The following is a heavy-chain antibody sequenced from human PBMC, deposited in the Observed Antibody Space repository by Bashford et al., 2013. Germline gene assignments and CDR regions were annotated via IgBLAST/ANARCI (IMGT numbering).Heavy chain of an antibody. D-gene: IGHD3-3*01. CDR2: IYYSGST. CDR3: ARASLRFYWFDP. CDR1: GGSISSSSYY. V-gene: IGHV4-39*01. J-gene: IGHJ5*02. Sequence: SETLSLTCTVSGGSISSSSYYWGWIRQPPGKGLEWIGSIYYSGSTYYNPSLKSRVTIFVDTSKNQFSLKLSSVTAADTAVYYCARASLRFYWFDPWGQGTLVTVSS.